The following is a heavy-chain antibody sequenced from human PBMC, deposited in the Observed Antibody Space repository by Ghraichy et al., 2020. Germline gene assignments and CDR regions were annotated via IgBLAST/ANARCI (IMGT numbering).Heavy chain of an antibody. Sequence: GESLNISCAASGFTFSSYWMHWVRQAPGKGLVWVSRIHTDGSSTSYADSVKGRFTISRDNTKNTLYLQMNSLRAEDTAVYYCARQWGGAYRGFDYWAQGTLVTVSS. V-gene: IGHV3-74*01. CDR1: GFTFSSYW. CDR2: IHTDGSST. CDR3: ARQWGGAYRGFDY. D-gene: IGHD1-14*01. J-gene: IGHJ4*02.